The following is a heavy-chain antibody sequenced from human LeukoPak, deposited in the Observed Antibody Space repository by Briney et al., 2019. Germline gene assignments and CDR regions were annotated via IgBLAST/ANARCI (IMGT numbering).Heavy chain of an antibody. D-gene: IGHD2/OR15-2a*01. V-gene: IGHV3-53*01. CDR1: GFTVSSYF. CDR2: TYHGGTT. CDR3: ARDDVPVI. Sequence: GGSLRLSCAASGFTVSSYFVSWVRQAPGKGLEWVSLTYHGGTTDYADSVKGRFTVSRDNSKNTLYLQMNSLRAEDTAMYYCARDDVPVIWGQGTLVTVSS. J-gene: IGHJ4*02.